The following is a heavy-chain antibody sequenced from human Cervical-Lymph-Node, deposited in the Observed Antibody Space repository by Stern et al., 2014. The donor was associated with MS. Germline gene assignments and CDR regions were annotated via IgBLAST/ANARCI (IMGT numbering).Heavy chain of an antibody. Sequence: EMQLVESGGGLVRPGESLRLSCAASGFIFNNYAMNWVRQAPGEGLEWVAAIRSGSDFIYYADSVKGRFTISRDNAKNSLYLQMNSLRAEDTAVYYCARGVVAATNPFDYWGQGTLVTVSS. D-gene: IGHD2-15*01. CDR3: ARGVVAATNPFDY. CDR2: IRSGSDFI. CDR1: GFIFNNYA. V-gene: IGHV3-21*01. J-gene: IGHJ4*02.